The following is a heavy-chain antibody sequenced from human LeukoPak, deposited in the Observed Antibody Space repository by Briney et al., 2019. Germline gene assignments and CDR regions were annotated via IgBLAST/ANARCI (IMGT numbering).Heavy chain of an antibody. D-gene: IGHD1-14*01. CDR1: GGSFSGYY. CDR3: AIRGRGMDV. CDR2: INHSGST. Sequence: SETLSLTCAVYGGSFSGYYWSWIRQPPGKGLEWIGEINHSGSTNYNPSLKSRVTMSVDTSKNQFSLKLSSVTAADTAVYYCAIRGRGMDVWGQGTTVTVSS. J-gene: IGHJ6*02. V-gene: IGHV4-34*01.